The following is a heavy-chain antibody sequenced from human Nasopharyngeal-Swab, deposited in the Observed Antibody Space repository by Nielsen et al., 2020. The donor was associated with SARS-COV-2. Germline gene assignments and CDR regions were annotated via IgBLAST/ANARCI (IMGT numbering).Heavy chain of an antibody. J-gene: IGHJ4*02. CDR2: ISSSSSST. D-gene: IGHD5-18*01. CDR3: ARGSDTALYYFDS. CDR1: GFTFSSYS. Sequence: GGSLRLSCAASGFTFSSYSMNWVRQAPGKGLEWVSYISSSSSSTQYADAVKGRFTISRDNAKNSLYLQMNGLRAEDTAVYYCARGSDTALYYFDSWGQGTLVTVSS. V-gene: IGHV3-48*04.